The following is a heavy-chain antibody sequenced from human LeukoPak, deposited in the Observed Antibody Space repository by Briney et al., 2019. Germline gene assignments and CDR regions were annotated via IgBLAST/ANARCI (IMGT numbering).Heavy chain of an antibody. CDR1: AGSFSGYY. V-gene: IGHV4-34*01. CDR3: ARFRAATGWFDP. D-gene: IGHD2-15*01. CDR2: INHSGST. Sequence: SPTLSLTCALYAGSFSGYYWSWIRQPPGNGMEWIGEINHSGSTNYNPSLKSRVPISVETSKNQFSLKLSSVTAADTAVYYCARFRAATGWFDPWGQGTLVTVSS. J-gene: IGHJ5*02.